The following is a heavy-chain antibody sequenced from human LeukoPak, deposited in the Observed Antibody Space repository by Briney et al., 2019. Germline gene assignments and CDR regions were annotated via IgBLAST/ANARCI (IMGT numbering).Heavy chain of an antibody. CDR2: INPNSGGT. CDR3: ATIRFGASYGMDV. CDR1: GYTFTAYY. Sequence: ASVKVSCKASGYTFTAYYIHWVRQAPGQGLEWMGWINPNSGGTNYAQKFQGRVTMTRDTSISRAYMEVSRLRSDDTAVYYCATIRFGASYGMDVWGQGTTVTVSS. D-gene: IGHD3-10*01. J-gene: IGHJ6*02. V-gene: IGHV1-2*02.